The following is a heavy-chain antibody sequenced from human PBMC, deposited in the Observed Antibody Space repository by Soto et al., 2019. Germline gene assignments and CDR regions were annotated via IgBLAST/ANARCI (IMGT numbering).Heavy chain of an antibody. J-gene: IGHJ4*02. CDR2: IYYSGST. CDR3: ARVPWTTVTTFPSYFDY. Sequence: SETLSLTCTVSGGSISSGGYYWSWIRQHPGKGLEWIGYIYYSGSTYYNPSLKSRVTISVDTSKNQFSLKLSSVTAADTAVYYCARVPWTTVTTFPSYFDYWGQGTLVTVSS. V-gene: IGHV4-31*03. D-gene: IGHD4-17*01. CDR1: GGSISSGGYY.